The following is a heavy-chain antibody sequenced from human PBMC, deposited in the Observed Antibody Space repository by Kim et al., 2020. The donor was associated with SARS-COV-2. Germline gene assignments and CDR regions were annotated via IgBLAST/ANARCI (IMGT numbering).Heavy chain of an antibody. V-gene: IGHV3-53*01. J-gene: IGHJ4*02. CDR3: ASGRTSAAIGLFDY. Sequence: GGSLRLSCAASDFTVSSNYMSWVRQAPGKGLEWVSVIYTAGSTYYVDPVQGRFIISRDNSKNTLYLQMNRLRAEDTAVYYCASGRTSAAIGLFDYWGQGTLVIVSS. CDR1: DFTVSSNY. CDR2: IYTAGST. D-gene: IGHD2-2*01.